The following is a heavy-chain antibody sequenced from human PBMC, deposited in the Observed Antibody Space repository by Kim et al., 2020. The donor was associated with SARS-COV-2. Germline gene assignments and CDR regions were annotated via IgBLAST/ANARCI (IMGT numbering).Heavy chain of an antibody. Sequence: GGSLRLSCAASGFTFSSYGMHWVRQAPGKGLEWVAVISYDGSNKYYADSVKGRFTISRDNSKNTLYLQMISLRAEDTAVYYCAKEQYGDPLFDYWGQGTLVTVSS. CDR2: ISYDGSNK. V-gene: IGHV3-30*18. J-gene: IGHJ4*02. D-gene: IGHD4-17*01. CDR1: GFTFSSYG. CDR3: AKEQYGDPLFDY.